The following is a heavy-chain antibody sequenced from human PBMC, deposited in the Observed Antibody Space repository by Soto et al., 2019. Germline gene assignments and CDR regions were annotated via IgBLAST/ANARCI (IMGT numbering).Heavy chain of an antibody. CDR1: GFTFSDFY. CDR3: ARGGKPAPWSYYGMDV. D-gene: IGHD3-3*01. J-gene: IGHJ6*02. V-gene: IGHV3-11*06. CDR2: ISGSSDKT. Sequence: QVQLVESGGGLVKPGGSLRLSCAASGFTFSDFYLTWIRQAPGKGLEWVSYISGSSDKTNYADSVKGRFTISRDNAKNSLYLQMNSLRDEDTAVYYCARGGKPAPWSYYGMDVWGQGTAVTVSS.